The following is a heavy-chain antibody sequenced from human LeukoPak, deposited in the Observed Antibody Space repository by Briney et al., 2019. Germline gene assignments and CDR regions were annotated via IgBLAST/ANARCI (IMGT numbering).Heavy chain of an antibody. V-gene: IGHV1-69*05. Sequence: SVKVSCKASGGTFSSYAISWVRQAPGQGLEWMGRIIPIFGTANYAQKFQGRVTITTDESTSTAYMELSRLRSDDTAVYYCARDLVELTLVANWFDPWGQGTLVTVSS. CDR1: GGTFSSYA. CDR3: ARDLVELTLVANWFDP. J-gene: IGHJ5*02. CDR2: IIPIFGTA. D-gene: IGHD1-26*01.